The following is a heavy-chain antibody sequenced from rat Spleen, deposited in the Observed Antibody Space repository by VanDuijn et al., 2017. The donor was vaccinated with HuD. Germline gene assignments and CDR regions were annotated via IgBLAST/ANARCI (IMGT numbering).Heavy chain of an antibody. V-gene: IGHV5-31*01. CDR3: ARHHYDGYYHGPVLGVMDA. CDR1: GFTFNNYW. J-gene: IGHJ4*01. Sequence: EVQLVESGGGLVQPGRSLKLSCAASGFTFNNYWMTWIRQAPGKGLEWVASITNASGRTYYPDSVKGRFTISRDTAQNTLYLQMNSLRSEETATYYCARHHYDGYYHGPVLGVMDAWGQGDSVTVSS. D-gene: IGHD1-12*03. CDR2: ITNASGRT.